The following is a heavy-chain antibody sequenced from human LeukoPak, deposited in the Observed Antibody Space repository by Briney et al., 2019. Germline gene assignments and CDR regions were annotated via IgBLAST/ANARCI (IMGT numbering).Heavy chain of an antibody. CDR3: AKDIRNYGYTYFDY. CDR2: ISWNSGSI. Sequence: GRSLRLSCAASGFTFDDYAMHWVRQAPGKGLEWVSGISWNSGSIGYADSVKGRFTISRDNAKNSLYLQMNSLRAEDTALYYCAKDIRNYGYTYFDYWGQGTLVTVSS. J-gene: IGHJ4*02. V-gene: IGHV3-9*01. D-gene: IGHD4-11*01. CDR1: GFTFDDYA.